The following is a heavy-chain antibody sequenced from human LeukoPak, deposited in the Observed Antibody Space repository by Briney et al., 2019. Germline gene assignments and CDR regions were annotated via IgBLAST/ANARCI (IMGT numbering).Heavy chain of an antibody. CDR3: ARMRARRDGYLDY. J-gene: IGHJ4*02. CDR2: IYSGGST. D-gene: IGHD5-24*01. CDR1: GFTFSSYA. V-gene: IGHV3-53*01. Sequence: GGSLRLSCAASGFTFSSYATSWVRQAPGKGLEWVSVIYSGGSTYYADSVKGRFTISRDNSKNTLYLQMNSLRAEDTAVYYCARMRARRDGYLDYWGQGTLVTVSS.